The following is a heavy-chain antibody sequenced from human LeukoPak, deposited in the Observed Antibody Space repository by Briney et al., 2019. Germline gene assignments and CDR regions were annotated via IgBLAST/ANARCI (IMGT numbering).Heavy chain of an antibody. J-gene: IGHJ4*02. D-gene: IGHD3-3*01. V-gene: IGHV3-7*01. Sequence: GGSLRLSCAASGFTFSSYWMSWVRQAPGKGLEWVANIKQDGSEKYYVDSVKGRFTISRDNAKDSLYLQMNSLRAEDTAVYYCARHAIFGVVIIGFDYWGQGTLVTVSS. CDR1: GFTFSSYW. CDR3: ARHAIFGVVIIGFDY. CDR2: IKQDGSEK.